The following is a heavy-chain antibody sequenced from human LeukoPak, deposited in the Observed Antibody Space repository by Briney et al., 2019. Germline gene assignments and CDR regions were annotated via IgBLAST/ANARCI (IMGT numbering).Heavy chain of an antibody. Sequence: GGSLRLSCAASGFTFSSYSMNWVRQAPGKGLEWVSSISSSSSYIYYADSVKGRFTISRDNAKNSLYLQMNSLRAEDTAVYYCARDPRGYSHDSHFDYWGQGTLVTVSS. J-gene: IGHJ4*02. CDR3: ARDPRGYSHDSHFDY. V-gene: IGHV3-21*01. CDR2: ISSSSSYI. D-gene: IGHD5-18*01. CDR1: GFTFSSYS.